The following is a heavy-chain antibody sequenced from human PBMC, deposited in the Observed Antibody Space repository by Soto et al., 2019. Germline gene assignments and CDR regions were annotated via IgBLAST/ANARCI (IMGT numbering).Heavy chain of an antibody. J-gene: IGHJ6*02. Sequence: EVQLLESGGGLVQPGGSLRLSCAASGFTFSSYAMSWVRQAPGKGLEWVSRISSSGGSTYYADSVKGRFTISRDNSKNTLFLRMNRPRVEDTAVYYCMRPAPRGRHYFYFGVDVWGQGTTVTVSS. CDR1: GFTFSSYA. D-gene: IGHD3-10*01. V-gene: IGHV3-23*01. CDR2: ISSSGGST. CDR3: MRPAPRGRHYFYFGVDV.